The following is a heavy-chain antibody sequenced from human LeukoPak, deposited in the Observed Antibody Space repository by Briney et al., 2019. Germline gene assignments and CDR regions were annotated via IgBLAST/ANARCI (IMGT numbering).Heavy chain of an antibody. J-gene: IGHJ4*02. V-gene: IGHV4-34*01. CDR2: INHSGST. CDR1: GGSFSGYY. CDR3: ARATPLDY. Sequence: SETLSLTCAVYGGSFSGYYWSWIRQPPGKGLEWIGEINHSGSTNYNPSLKSRVTISVDTSKNQFSLRLSSVTAADTAVYYCARATPLDYWGQGTLVTVSS.